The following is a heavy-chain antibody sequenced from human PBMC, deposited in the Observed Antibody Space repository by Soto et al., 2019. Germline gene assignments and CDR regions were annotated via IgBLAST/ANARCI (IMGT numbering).Heavy chain of an antibody. Sequence: QEQLVQSGAEVKKPGSSVKVSCKASGGLFSSYPISWVRQVPGQGLEWMGGIIPVFQTAYYTQRFQGRVTVTADETTNTAYQELSSLRAEDTAIYYCASGGSCYTWFIDFWGQGTLVTVSS. D-gene: IGHD2-15*01. V-gene: IGHV1-69*01. J-gene: IGHJ4*02. CDR1: GGLFSSYP. CDR3: ASGGSCYTWFIDF. CDR2: IIPVFQTA.